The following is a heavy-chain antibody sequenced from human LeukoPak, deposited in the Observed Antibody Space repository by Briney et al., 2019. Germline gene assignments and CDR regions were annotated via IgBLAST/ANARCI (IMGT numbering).Heavy chain of an antibody. CDR1: GFTFSSSA. J-gene: IGHJ4*02. CDR2: ISTNEITT. V-gene: IGHV3-64*01. Sequence: GGSLRLSCAASGFTFSSSAMHWVRQAPGKGLEYVSTISTNEITTYYANSVKGRFTISRDNSKNTLYLQMNSLRAEDTAVYYCAREPIRRNTVTKQSAYWGQGTLVTVSS. D-gene: IGHD4-17*01. CDR3: AREPIRRNTVTKQSAY.